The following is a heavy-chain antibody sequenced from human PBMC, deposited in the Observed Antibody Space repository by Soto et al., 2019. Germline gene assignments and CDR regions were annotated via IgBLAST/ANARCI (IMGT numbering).Heavy chain of an antibody. CDR1: GGSVSSGSYY. J-gene: IGHJ4*02. D-gene: IGHD5-12*01. Sequence: SETLSLTCTVSGGSVSSGSYYWSWIRQPPGKGLEWIGYIYYSGSTNYNPSLKTRVTISVDTSKNQFSLKLSSVTAADTAVYYCARGFRMSDSGYDSFDYWGQGTLVTVSS. V-gene: IGHV4-61*01. CDR2: IYYSGST. CDR3: ARGFRMSDSGYDSFDY.